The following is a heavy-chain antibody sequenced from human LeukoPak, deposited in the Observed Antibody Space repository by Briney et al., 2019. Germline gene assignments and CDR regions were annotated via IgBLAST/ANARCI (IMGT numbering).Heavy chain of an antibody. CDR1: GFTFNTYA. J-gene: IGHJ4*02. CDR2: ISYDGSNK. Sequence: QAGGSLRLSCAASGFTFNTYAMYWVRQAPGKGLEWVAVISYDGSNKYYADSVKGRFTISRDNSKNTLYLQMNSLRAEDTAVYYCAKIGGYCSSTSCYAGPPNVVLDYWGQGTLVTVSS. D-gene: IGHD2-2*01. V-gene: IGHV3-30*04. CDR3: AKIGGYCSSTSCYAGPPNVVLDY.